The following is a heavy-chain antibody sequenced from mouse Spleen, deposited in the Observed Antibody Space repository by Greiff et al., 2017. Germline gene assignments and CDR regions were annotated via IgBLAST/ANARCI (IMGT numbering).Heavy chain of an antibody. V-gene: IGHV5-9-1*01. Sequence: EVKVVESGGGLVKPGGSLKLSCAASGFTFSSYAMSWVRQTPEKRLEWVATISSGGSYTYYPDSVKGRFTISRDNAKNTLYLQMSSLRSEDTAMYYCARGYEGYFDVWGAGTTVTVSS. CDR2: ISSGGSYT. J-gene: IGHJ1*01. CDR1: GFTFSSYA. CDR3: ARGYEGYFDV. D-gene: IGHD1-2*01.